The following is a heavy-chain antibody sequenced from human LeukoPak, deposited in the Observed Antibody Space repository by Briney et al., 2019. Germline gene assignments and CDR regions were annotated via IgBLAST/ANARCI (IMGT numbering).Heavy chain of an antibody. CDR3: ARGDGGTDAFDI. CDR2: IIPIFGIA. V-gene: IGHV1-69*01. Sequence: GGSLRLSCAASGFTFSSYAISWVRQAPGQGLEWMGGIIPIFGIANYAQKFQGRVTITADESTSTAYMELNSLRSEDTAVYYCARGDGGTDAFDIWGQGTMVTVSS. D-gene: IGHD5-24*01. J-gene: IGHJ3*02. CDR1: GFTFSSYA.